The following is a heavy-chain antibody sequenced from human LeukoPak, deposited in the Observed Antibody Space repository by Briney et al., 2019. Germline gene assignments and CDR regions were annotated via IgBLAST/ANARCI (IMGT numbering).Heavy chain of an antibody. CDR2: INPNSGGT. CDR1: GYTFTGYY. D-gene: IGHD3-3*01. J-gene: IGHJ4*02. CDR3: ARLYYDFWSGNNSGLDY. Sequence: ASVKVSCTASGYTFTGYYMHWVRQAPGQGLEWMGRINPNSGGTNYAQKFQGRVTMTRDTSISTAYMELSRLRSDDTAVYYCARLYYDFWSGNNSGLDYWGQGTLVTVSS. V-gene: IGHV1-2*06.